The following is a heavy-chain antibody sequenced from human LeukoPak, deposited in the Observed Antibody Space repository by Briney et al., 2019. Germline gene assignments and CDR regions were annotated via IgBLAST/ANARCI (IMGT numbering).Heavy chain of an antibody. CDR3: ARDFTSQNFFDH. Sequence: TGGSLRLSCTASGFIFSDSSMNWVRQAPGEGLEWVSSSGHGVIYYADSVKGRFPISRDDAKNSLFLQMNNLRAEDTAMYYCARDFTSQNFFDHWGQGTLVTVSS. J-gene: IGHJ4*01. CDR2: SGHGVI. D-gene: IGHD2/OR15-2a*01. CDR1: GFIFSDSS. V-gene: IGHV3-21*01.